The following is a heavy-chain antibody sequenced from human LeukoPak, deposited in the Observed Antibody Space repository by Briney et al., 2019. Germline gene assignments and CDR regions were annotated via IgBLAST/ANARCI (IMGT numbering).Heavy chain of an antibody. V-gene: IGHV1-8*01. D-gene: IGHD2-15*01. CDR3: ARGCSGGSCYFNY. J-gene: IGHJ4*02. CDR2: MNPNSGNT. CDR1: GYTFTSYD. Sequence: ASVKVSCTASGYTFTSYDINWVRQAPGEGLEWMGWMNPNSGNTGYAQKFQGRVTITRNTSISTAYMELSSLRSEDTAVYYCARGCSGGSCYFNYWGQGTLVTVSS.